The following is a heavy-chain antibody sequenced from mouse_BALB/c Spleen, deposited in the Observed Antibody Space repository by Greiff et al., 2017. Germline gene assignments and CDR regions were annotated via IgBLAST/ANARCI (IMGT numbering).Heavy chain of an antibody. Sequence: ESGPGLVKPSQSLSLTCTVTGYSITSDYAWNWIRQFPGNKLEWMGYISYSGSTSYNPSLKSRISITRDTSKNQFFLQLNSVTTEDTATYYCAREGYDRYYAMDYWGQGTSVTVSS. CDR2: ISYSGST. J-gene: IGHJ4*01. D-gene: IGHD2-14*01. V-gene: IGHV3-2*02. CDR3: AREGYDRYYAMDY. CDR1: GYSITSDYA.